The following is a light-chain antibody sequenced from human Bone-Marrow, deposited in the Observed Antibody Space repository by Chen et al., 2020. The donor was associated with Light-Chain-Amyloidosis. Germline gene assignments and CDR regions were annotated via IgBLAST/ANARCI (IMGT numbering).Light chain of an antibody. V-gene: IGLV3-21*02. CDR1: NIGSTS. CDR2: DDS. Sequence: SYVLTQPSSVSVAPGQTATIACGGNNIGSTSVHWYQQTPGQAPLLGVYDDSDRPSGIPERLPGSNSGNTATLTISRVEAGDEADYYCQVWDRSSDRPVFGGGTKLTVL. CDR3: QVWDRSSDRPV. J-gene: IGLJ3*02.